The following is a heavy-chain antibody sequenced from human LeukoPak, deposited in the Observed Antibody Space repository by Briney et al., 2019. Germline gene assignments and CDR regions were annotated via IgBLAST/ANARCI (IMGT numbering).Heavy chain of an antibody. D-gene: IGHD1-7*01. Sequence: PGGSLRLSCAASGFTFRGYAMTFVRQAPGKGLEWVSAISDTGGAAYHADSVKGRFAISKDNSKNTLFLQMSSLRVEDTAVYYCAKAIGRNFIVGFDYWGQGVLVTVSS. CDR3: AKAIGRNFIVGFDY. CDR2: ISDTGGAA. V-gene: IGHV3-23*01. J-gene: IGHJ4*02. CDR1: GFTFRGYA.